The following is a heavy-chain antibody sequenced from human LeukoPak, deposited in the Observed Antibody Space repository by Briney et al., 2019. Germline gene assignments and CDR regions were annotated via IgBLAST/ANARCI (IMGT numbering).Heavy chain of an antibody. D-gene: IGHD6-13*01. CDR1: GYTFTTYG. CDR2: INTNTGNP. V-gene: IGHV7-4-1*02. CDR3: SGASVGLSSSSWYDYFDY. J-gene: IGHJ4*02. Sequence: ASVKVSCKASGYTFTTYGPSWVRQAPGQGLEWMGWINTNTGNPTYAQGFTGRFVFSLDTSVNTAYLQISSLKAEDTAVYYCSGASVGLSSSSWYDYFDYWGQGTLVTVSS.